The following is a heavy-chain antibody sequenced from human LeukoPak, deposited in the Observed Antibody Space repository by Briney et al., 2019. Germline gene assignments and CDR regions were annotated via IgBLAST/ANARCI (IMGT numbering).Heavy chain of an antibody. CDR2: INPSGGNS. D-gene: IGHD6-19*01. J-gene: IGHJ4*02. CDR1: GYPFGSYY. Sequence: ASVKVSCKAFGYPFGSYYLHWVRQAPGQGLEWMGIINPSGGNSYYAQNFQGRVTMTRDTSTSTIYMELSSLRSDDTAVYYCARGVGGGWYPEIDYWGQGTLVTVSS. V-gene: IGHV1-46*01. CDR3: ARGVGGGWYPEIDY.